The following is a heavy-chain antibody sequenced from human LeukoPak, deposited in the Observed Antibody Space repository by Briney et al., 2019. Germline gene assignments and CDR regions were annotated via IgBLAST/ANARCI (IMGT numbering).Heavy chain of an antibody. J-gene: IGHJ5*02. Sequence: GGSLRLSCAASGFAFSSYAMSWVRQAPGKGLEWVSAISGGSTYYADSVKGRFTISRDNSKNTLYLQMNSLRAEDTAVYYCAQLPPGGVRANWFDPWGQGTLVTVSS. CDR1: GFAFSSYA. CDR3: AQLPPGGVRANWFDP. CDR2: ISGGST. D-gene: IGHD2-8*01. V-gene: IGHV3-23*01.